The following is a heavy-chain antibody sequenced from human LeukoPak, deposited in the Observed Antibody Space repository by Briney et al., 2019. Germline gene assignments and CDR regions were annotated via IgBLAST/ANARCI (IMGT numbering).Heavy chain of an antibody. Sequence: GGSLRLSCAASGFTFSSYSMNWVRQAPGKGLEWVSSISSSSSYIYYADSVKGRFTISRDNAKNSLYLQMNSLRAEDTAVYYCARDHPGYCTNGVCSLYGMDVWGQGTTLTVSS. CDR1: GFTFSSYS. D-gene: IGHD2-8*01. CDR2: ISSSSSYI. V-gene: IGHV3-21*01. J-gene: IGHJ6*02. CDR3: ARDHPGYCTNGVCSLYGMDV.